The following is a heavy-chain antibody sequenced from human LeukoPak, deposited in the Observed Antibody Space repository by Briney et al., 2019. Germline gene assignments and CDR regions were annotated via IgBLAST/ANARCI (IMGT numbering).Heavy chain of an antibody. CDR3: ASGYSYGYHFDY. J-gene: IGHJ4*02. V-gene: IGHV4-39*07. CDR2: IYYSGST. CDR1: GGSISSSSYY. D-gene: IGHD5-18*01. Sequence: SETLSLTCTVSGGSISSSSYYWGWIRPPPGKGLEWIGSIYYSGSTYYNPSLKSRVTISVDTSKNQFSLKLSSVTAADTAVYYCASGYSYGYHFDYWGQGTLVTVSS.